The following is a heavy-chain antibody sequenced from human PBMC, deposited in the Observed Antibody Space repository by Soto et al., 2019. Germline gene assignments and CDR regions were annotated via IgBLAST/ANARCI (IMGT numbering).Heavy chain of an antibody. J-gene: IGHJ3*01. D-gene: IGHD1-26*01. Sequence: EVQLVESEGGLVQPGGSLRLSCAASGFIVSSNYMSWVRQAPGKGPEWVALIYSGGTTHYAESVKGRFTISRDKSKNTLYLQMNSLRAEDTAVYYCARRWGWGHGTMVTVSS. CDR3: ARRWG. CDR2: IYSGGTT. CDR1: GFIVSSNY. V-gene: IGHV3-66*01.